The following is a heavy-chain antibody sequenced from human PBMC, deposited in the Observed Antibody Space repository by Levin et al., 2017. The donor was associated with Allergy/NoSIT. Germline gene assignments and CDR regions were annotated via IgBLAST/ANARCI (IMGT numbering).Heavy chain of an antibody. CDR2: IKSKTDGATI. CDR1: GFTFSSHW. V-gene: IGHV3-15*01. CDR3: TTRPTF. Sequence: GGSLRLSCAASGFTFSSHWMNWVRQTPGKGLEWVGQIKSKTDGATIDYAAPVKGRFTISRDDSKNTLYLLMNSLKTEDTAVYYCTTRPTFWGQGTLVAVSS. J-gene: IGHJ4*02.